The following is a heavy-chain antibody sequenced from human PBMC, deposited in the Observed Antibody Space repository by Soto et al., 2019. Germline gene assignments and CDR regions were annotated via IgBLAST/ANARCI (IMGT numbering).Heavy chain of an antibody. Sequence: QVQLQESGPGLVKPSETLSLTCTVSGGSISSYYWSWIRQPPGKGLEWIGYIYYSGSTNYNPSLKSRVTISVDTSKNQFSLKLSSVTAADTAVYYCARLARDGYSPFDYWGQGTLVTVS. CDR3: ARLARDGYSPFDY. D-gene: IGHD4-4*01. CDR2: IYYSGST. J-gene: IGHJ4*02. CDR1: GGSISSYY. V-gene: IGHV4-59*08.